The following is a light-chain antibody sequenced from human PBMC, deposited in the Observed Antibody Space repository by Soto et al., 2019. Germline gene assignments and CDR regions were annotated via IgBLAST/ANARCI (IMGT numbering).Light chain of an antibody. J-gene: IGLJ3*02. V-gene: IGLV1-44*01. Sequence: QSVLTQPPSASGTPGQRVTISCSGSSSNNGSNTVNWYQQLPGTAPKHLIFSNNQRPSGVPDRFSGSKSGTSASLASSGLQPEDEADYYCAAWDDSLSWVFGGGTKLTVL. CDR3: AAWDDSLSWV. CDR1: SSNNGSNT. CDR2: SNN.